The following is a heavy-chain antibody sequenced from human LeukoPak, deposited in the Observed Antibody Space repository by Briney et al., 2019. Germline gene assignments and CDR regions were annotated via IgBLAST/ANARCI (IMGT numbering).Heavy chain of an antibody. CDR2: IDSGSGNI. J-gene: IGHJ6*02. CDR1: GFTFSSHS. Sequence: AGGSLRLSCAASGFTFSSHSMNWVRQAPGKGLEWVSYIDSGSGNIYYRDSVKGRFTISRDNAQNTLYLQMNSLRAEDTALYYCTRVQAGRAGLMDVWGRGTTVTVSS. D-gene: IGHD6-13*01. CDR3: TRVQAGRAGLMDV. V-gene: IGHV3-48*01.